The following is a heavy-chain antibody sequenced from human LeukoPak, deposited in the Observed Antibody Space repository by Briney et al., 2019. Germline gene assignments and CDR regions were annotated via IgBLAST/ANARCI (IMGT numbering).Heavy chain of an antibody. CDR1: GYTFTSYY. CDR2: INPSGGST. CDR3: ARDPLMVVVPAAIEFDP. Sequence: ASVKVSCKAPGYTFTSYYMHWVRQAPGQGLEWMGIINPSGGSTSYAQKFQGRVTMTRDTSTSTVYMELSSLRSEDTAVYYCARDPLMVVVPAAIEFDPWGQGTLVTVSS. V-gene: IGHV1-46*01. J-gene: IGHJ5*02. D-gene: IGHD2-2*02.